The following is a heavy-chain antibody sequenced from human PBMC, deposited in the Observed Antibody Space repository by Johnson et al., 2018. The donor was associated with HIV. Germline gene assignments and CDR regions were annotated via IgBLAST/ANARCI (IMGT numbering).Heavy chain of an antibody. Sequence: EQLVESGGGLVKPGGSLRLSCAASGFSFSDYYLSWIRQAPGKGLEWVGRIKSKTDGGTTDYAAPVKGRFTISRDDSENTLYLQMNSLKAEDTAVYFCTTSGYSYGIPYDTFDIWGKGTMVTVSS. CDR2: IKSKTDGGTT. J-gene: IGHJ3*02. D-gene: IGHD5-18*01. V-gene: IGHV3-15*01. CDR1: GFSFSDYY. CDR3: TTSGYSYGIPYDTFDI.